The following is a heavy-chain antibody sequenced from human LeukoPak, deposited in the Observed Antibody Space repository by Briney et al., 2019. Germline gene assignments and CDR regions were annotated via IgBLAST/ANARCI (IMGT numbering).Heavy chain of an antibody. J-gene: IGHJ6*03. CDR1: GGSISSYY. D-gene: IGHD5-18*01. CDR2: IYTSGST. CDR3: ARGLSLRSYGYSWDYYYYYMDV. Sequence: SETLSLTCTVSGGSISSYYWSWIRQPAGKGLEWIGRIYTSGSTNYNPSLKSRVTMSVDTSKNQFSLKLSSVTAADTAVYYCARGLSLRSYGYSWDYYYYYMDVWGKGTTVTISS. V-gene: IGHV4-4*07.